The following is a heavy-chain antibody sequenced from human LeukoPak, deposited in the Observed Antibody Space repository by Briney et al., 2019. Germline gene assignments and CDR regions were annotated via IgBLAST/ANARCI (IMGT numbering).Heavy chain of an antibody. Sequence: GGTLRLSCAASGFTFSSYGMSWVRQAPGKGLEWVSAISGSGGRIYDADSVKGRFTISRDNSKNTLYLQMNSLRAEDTAVYYCAKWGCSGGSCYPFDYWGQGTLVTVSS. V-gene: IGHV3-23*01. J-gene: IGHJ4*02. CDR1: GFTFSSYG. CDR3: AKWGCSGGSCYPFDY. D-gene: IGHD2-15*01. CDR2: ISGSGGRI.